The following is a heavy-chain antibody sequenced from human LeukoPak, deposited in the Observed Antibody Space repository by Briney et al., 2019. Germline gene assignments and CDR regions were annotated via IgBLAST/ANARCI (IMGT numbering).Heavy chain of an antibody. CDR2: ISSSSSTI. V-gene: IGHV3-48*01. CDR1: GFTFNTYS. Sequence: GGSLRLSCAASGFTFNTYSMNWVRQAPGKGIEWVSYISSSSSTIKYADSVKGRFTISRDNAKNSLFLQMNSLRAEDTAVYYCARVYTSSWYDYWGQGTLVTVSS. J-gene: IGHJ4*02. CDR3: ARVYTSSWYDY. D-gene: IGHD6-13*01.